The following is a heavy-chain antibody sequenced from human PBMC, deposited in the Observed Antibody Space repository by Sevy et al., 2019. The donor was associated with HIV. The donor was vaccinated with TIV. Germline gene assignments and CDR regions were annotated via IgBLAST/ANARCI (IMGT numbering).Heavy chain of an antibody. CDR3: ARVGYCRGGTCFSGFYYAMDV. Sequence: GGSLRLSCAVSGFTLTNEFFSWVRQAPGKGLEWVAVVYSGGATYYVDSVTGRFTISRDKSKSTLYLQTKSLRAEDTAVYYCARVGYCRGGTCFSGFYYAMDVWGQGTTVTVSS. CDR2: VYSGGAT. CDR1: GFTLTNEF. D-gene: IGHD2-15*01. V-gene: IGHV3-53*01. J-gene: IGHJ6*02.